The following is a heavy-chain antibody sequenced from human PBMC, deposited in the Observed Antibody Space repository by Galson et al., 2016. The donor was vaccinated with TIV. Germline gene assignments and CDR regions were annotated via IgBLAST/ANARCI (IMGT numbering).Heavy chain of an antibody. CDR3: AKGVGFSNQQNPFDL. CDR2: ISGSGGSK. V-gene: IGHV3-23*01. CDR1: GFTFSSNS. Sequence: SLRLSCAASGFTFSSNSMSWVRQAPGKGLEWVSSISGSGGSKVYADSVKGRLTISRDNSKNTLYLQMNNLRVEDTAMYHCAKGVGFSNQQNPFDLWGQGVVVTVSS. D-gene: IGHD1-14*01. J-gene: IGHJ3*01.